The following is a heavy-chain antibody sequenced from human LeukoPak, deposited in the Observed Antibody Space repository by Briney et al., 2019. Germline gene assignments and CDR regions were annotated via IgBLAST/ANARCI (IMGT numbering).Heavy chain of an antibody. Sequence: SGGSLRLSCAASGFTFSSYSMNWVRQAPGKGLEWVSSISSSSSYIYYADSVKGRFTISRDNAKNSLYLQMNSLRAEDTAVYYCARDNSNYRRWYFDLWGRGTLVTVSS. CDR2: ISSSSSYI. D-gene: IGHD4-11*01. V-gene: IGHV3-21*01. J-gene: IGHJ2*01. CDR1: GFTFSSYS. CDR3: ARDNSNYRRWYFDL.